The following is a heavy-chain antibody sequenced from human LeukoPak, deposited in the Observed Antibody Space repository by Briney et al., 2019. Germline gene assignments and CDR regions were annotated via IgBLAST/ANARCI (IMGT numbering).Heavy chain of an antibody. CDR3: ARDSPTYFYASGRYYKETNWFDP. Sequence: SETLSLTCAVYGGSFSGYYWSWIRQPPGKGLEWIGEINHSGSTNYNPSLKSRVTISVDTSKNQFSLKLSSVTAADTAVYYCARDSPTYFYASGRYYKETNWFDPWGQGTLVTVSS. CDR1: GGSFSGYY. D-gene: IGHD3-10*01. J-gene: IGHJ5*02. CDR2: INHSGST. V-gene: IGHV4-34*01.